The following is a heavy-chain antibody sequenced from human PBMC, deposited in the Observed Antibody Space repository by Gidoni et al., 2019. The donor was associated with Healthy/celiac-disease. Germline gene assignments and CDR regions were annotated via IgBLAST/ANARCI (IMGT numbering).Heavy chain of an antibody. J-gene: IGHJ6*02. CDR3: TTGGPDIVVVVAASYYYYGMDV. CDR2: IKSKTDGGTT. CDR1: GFTFGNAW. Sequence: EVQLVESGGGLVKPGGSLRLSCAASGFTFGNAWMSWVRQAPGKGLAWVGRIKSKTDGGTTDYAAPVKGRFTISRDDSKNTLYLQMNSLKTEDTAVYYCTTGGPDIVVVVAASYYYYGMDVWGQGTTVTVSS. D-gene: IGHD2-15*01. V-gene: IGHV3-15*01.